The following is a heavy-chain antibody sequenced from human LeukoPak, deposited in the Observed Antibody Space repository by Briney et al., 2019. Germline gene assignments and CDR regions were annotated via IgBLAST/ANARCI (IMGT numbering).Heavy chain of an antibody. CDR1: GGSFSSYY. J-gene: IGHJ6*02. V-gene: IGHV4-59*01. D-gene: IGHD5/OR15-5a*01. CDR2: IYYSGST. Sequence: SETLSLTCAVYGGSFSSYYWSWIRQPPGKGLEWIGYIYYSGSTNYNPSLKSRVTISVDTSKNQFSLKLSSVTAADTAVYYCARHASTISPRYYGMDVWGQGTTVTVSS. CDR3: ARHASTISPRYYGMDV.